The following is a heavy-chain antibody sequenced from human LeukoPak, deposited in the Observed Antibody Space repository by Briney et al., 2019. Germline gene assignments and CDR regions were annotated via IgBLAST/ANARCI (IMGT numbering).Heavy chain of an antibody. CDR3: ARHGGDYGGDSGTYYFDF. Sequence: PSQPLSLTCSVSGGSINSDDYYWNWIPQPPGKGLECICYNYYSGRTYYNPSLKSRVTISVDTSKNQFSLKLSSVTAADTAVYYCARHGGDYGGDSGTYYFDFWGQGTLVTVSS. CDR1: GGSINSDDYY. V-gene: IGHV4-30-4*01. J-gene: IGHJ4*02. D-gene: IGHD4-23*01. CDR2: NYYSGRT.